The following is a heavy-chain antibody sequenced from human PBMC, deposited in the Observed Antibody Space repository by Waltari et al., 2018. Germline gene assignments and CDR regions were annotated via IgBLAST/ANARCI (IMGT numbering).Heavy chain of an antibody. CDR1: GYSFSNSW. CDR3: ARRSTVVNDAFDI. J-gene: IGHJ3*02. CDR2: IYPGDSDT. Sequence: EVQLVQSGAEVKKPGESLKISCKGSGYSFSNSWIGRVRQMPGKGLEWMGTIYPGDSDTRYSPSFQGQVTISADKSISTAYLQWGSLKASDTAMYYCARRSTVVNDAFDIWGQGAMVTVSS. D-gene: IGHD2-15*01. V-gene: IGHV5-51*01.